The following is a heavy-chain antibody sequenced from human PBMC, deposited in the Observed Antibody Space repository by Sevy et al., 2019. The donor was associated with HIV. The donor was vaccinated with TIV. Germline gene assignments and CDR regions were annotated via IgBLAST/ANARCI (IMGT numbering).Heavy chain of an antibody. CDR2: IYTSGIT. J-gene: IGHJ3*01. D-gene: IGHD3-22*01. CDR1: GGSISRYY. V-gene: IGHV4-4*07. CDR3: ASVSVARRYDNFDL. Sequence: SETLSLTCTVSGGSISRYYWNWIRQPAGKGLEWIGRIYTSGITNYNPSLKSRVTMSIDPSKNQFSLKLSSVAAADTAVYYCASVSVARRYDNFDLWGQGTMVTVSS.